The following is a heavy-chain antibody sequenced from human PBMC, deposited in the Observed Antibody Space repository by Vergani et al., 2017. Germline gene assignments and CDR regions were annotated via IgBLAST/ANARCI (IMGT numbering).Heavy chain of an antibody. CDR2: MSSGDSI. CDR3: ARETDTGSSVSYNYYAMDV. V-gene: IGHV3-11*04. CDR1: GFTFRDHY. Sequence: QVQLVESGGGLVKPGGSLRLSCAASGFTFRDHYMSWVRQAPGKGLEWISYMSSGDSIYYADSVKGRFTVSRDNTKNTLYLQMNSLRAEYTAVYYCARETDTGSSVSYNYYAMDVWGQGTTVSVSS. J-gene: IGHJ6*02. D-gene: IGHD3-9*01.